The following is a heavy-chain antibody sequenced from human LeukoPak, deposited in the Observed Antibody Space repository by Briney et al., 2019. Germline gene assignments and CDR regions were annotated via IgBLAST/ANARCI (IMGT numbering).Heavy chain of an antibody. Sequence: ASVKVSCKASGYTFTSYVISWVRQAPGQGLEWMGWISAYNGNTNYAQKLQGRVTMTTDTSTSTAYMELRSLRSDDTAVYYCAAIVNSGWYRYFDYWGQGTLVTVSS. V-gene: IGHV1-18*01. CDR1: GYTFTSYV. D-gene: IGHD6-19*01. CDR3: AAIVNSGWYRYFDY. J-gene: IGHJ4*02. CDR2: ISAYNGNT.